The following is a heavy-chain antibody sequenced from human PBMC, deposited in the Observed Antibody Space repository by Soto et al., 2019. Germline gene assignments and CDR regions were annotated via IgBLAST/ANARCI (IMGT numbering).Heavy chain of an antibody. CDR1: GYTFTSYG. D-gene: IGHD6-6*01. V-gene: IGHV1-18*01. J-gene: IGHJ4*02. Sequence: QVQLVQSGAEVKKPGASVKVSCKASGYTFTSYGISWVRQAPGQGLEWAGWISANNGNTNYAQKVQGRVTMTTDTSTSTGYMELRSLRSDDTAVYYCAGDHFLVHSSSSFDYWGQGTLVTVSS. CDR3: AGDHFLVHSSSSFDY. CDR2: ISANNGNT.